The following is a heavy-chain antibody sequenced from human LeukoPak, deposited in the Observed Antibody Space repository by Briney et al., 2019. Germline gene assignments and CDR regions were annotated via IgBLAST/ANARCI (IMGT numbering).Heavy chain of an antibody. CDR2: ISWNSGSI. CDR1: GFTFDDYA. V-gene: IGHV3-9*01. J-gene: IGHJ6*03. Sequence: GGSLRLSCAASGFTFDDYAVHWVRQAPGKGLEWVSGISWNSGSIGYADSVKGRFTISRDNAKNSLYLQMNSLRAEDTALYYCAAEYYYYMDVWGKGTTVTVSS. CDR3: AAEYYYYMDV.